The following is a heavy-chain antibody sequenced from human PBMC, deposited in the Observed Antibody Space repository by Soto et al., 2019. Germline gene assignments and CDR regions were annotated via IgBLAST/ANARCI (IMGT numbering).Heavy chain of an antibody. CDR1: GVSISSGGYS. CDR3: ARASTTVTTLDY. Sequence: SETLSLTCAVSGVSISSGGYSWSWIRQPPGKGLEWIGYIYHSGSTYYNPSLKSRVTISVDRSKNQFSLKLSSVTAADTAVYYCARASTTVTTLDYWGQGTLVTVSS. J-gene: IGHJ4*02. D-gene: IGHD4-17*01. CDR2: IYHSGST. V-gene: IGHV4-30-2*01.